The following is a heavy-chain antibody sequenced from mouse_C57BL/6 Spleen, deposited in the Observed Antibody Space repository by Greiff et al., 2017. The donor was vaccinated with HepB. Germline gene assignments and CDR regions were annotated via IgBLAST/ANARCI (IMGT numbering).Heavy chain of an antibody. V-gene: IGHV5-6*01. CDR3: ARHGDSSGPYYFDY. D-gene: IGHD3-2*02. Sequence: EVMLVESGGDLVKPGGSLKLSCAASGFTFSSYGMSWVRQTPDKRLEWVATISSGGSYTYYPDSVKGRFTISRDNAKNTLYLQMSSLKSEDTAMYYCARHGDSSGPYYFDYWGQGTTLTVSS. CDR2: ISSGGSYT. CDR1: GFTFSSYG. J-gene: IGHJ2*01.